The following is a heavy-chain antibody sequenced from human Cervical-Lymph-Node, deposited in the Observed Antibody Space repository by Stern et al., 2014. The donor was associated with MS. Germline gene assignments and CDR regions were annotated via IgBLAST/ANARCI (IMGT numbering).Heavy chain of an antibody. CDR3: ARGTYYYDSSGYYVFDY. CDR1: GGSISSYH. CDR2: IYYSGST. D-gene: IGHD3-22*01. J-gene: IGHJ4*02. Sequence: QVQLQESGPGLVKPSETLSLTCTVSGGSISSYHLSWIRQPPGQGLEWIGYIYYSGSTNYNPSLKRRVPISVDTSKNQFSLKLSSVTAADTAVYYCARGTYYYDSSGYYVFDYWGQGTLVTVSS. V-gene: IGHV4-59*01.